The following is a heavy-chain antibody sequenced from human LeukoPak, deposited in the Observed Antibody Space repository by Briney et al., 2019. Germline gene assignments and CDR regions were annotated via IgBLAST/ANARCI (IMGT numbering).Heavy chain of an antibody. V-gene: IGHV4-61*02. CDR1: GGSIRSGSYY. Sequence: SETLSLTCTVSGGSIRSGSYYWSWIRQPAGKGLEWIGRIYTSGSTNYNPSLKSRVTISVDTSKNQFSLKLSSVTAADTAVYYCARSYSGWSKFDYWGQGTLVTVSS. D-gene: IGHD6-19*01. J-gene: IGHJ4*02. CDR2: IYTSGST. CDR3: ARSYSGWSKFDY.